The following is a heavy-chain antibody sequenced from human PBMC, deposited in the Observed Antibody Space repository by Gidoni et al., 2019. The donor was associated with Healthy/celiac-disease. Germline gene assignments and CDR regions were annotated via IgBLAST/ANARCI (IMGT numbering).Heavy chain of an antibody. D-gene: IGHD5-18*01. V-gene: IGHV5-51*01. CDR3: AREGGGIQLWDY. Sequence: GKGLEWMGIIYPGDSDTRYSPSFQGQVTISADKSISTAYLQWSSLKASDTAMYYCAREGGGIQLWDYWGQGTLVTVSS. CDR2: IYPGDSDT. J-gene: IGHJ4*02.